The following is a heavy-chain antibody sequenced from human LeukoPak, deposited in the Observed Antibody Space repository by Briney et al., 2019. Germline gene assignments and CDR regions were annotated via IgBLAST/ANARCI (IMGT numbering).Heavy chain of an antibody. Sequence: GASVKVSCKASGGTFSSYAISWVRQAPGQGLEWMGRIIPIFGTANYAQKFQGRVTITTDESTSTAYMGLSSLRSEDTAVYYCARDRTFYYGSGSYYNGYLQHWGQGTLVTVSS. J-gene: IGHJ1*01. D-gene: IGHD3-10*01. CDR3: ARDRTFYYGSGSYYNGYLQH. V-gene: IGHV1-69*05. CDR1: GGTFSSYA. CDR2: IIPIFGTA.